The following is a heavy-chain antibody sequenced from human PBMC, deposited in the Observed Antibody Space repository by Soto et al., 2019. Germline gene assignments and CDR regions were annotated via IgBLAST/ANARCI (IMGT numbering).Heavy chain of an antibody. D-gene: IGHD2-15*01. CDR3: ARDRVVVVAATRGYYFDY. CDR1: GFTFSSYA. J-gene: IGHJ4*02. Sequence: QVQLVESGGGVVQPGRSLRLSCAASGFTFSSYAMHWVRQAPGKGLEWVAVISYDGSNKYYADCVKGRFTISRDNSKNTLYLQMNSLRAEDTAVYYCARDRVVVVAATRGYYFDYWGQGTLVTVSS. CDR2: ISYDGSNK. V-gene: IGHV3-30-3*01.